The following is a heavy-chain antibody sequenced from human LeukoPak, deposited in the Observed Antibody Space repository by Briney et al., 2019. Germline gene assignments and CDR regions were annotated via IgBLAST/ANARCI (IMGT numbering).Heavy chain of an antibody. CDR1: GYLFINYG. CDR2: ISPYSGNT. CDR3: ARTSGVVVAGSPYYFDF. V-gene: IGHV1-18*01. D-gene: IGHD2-2*01. Sequence: ASVKVSCKASGYLFINYGITWLRQAPGQGLECMGWISPYSGNTDYAQKLQGRVTMTTDRSTTTAYMELRSLGFDDTAVYYCARTSGVVVAGSPYYFDFWGQGTLITVSP. J-gene: IGHJ4*02.